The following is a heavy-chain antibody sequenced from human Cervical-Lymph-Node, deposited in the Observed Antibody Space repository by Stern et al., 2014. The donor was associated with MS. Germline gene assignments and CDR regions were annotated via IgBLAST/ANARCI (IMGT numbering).Heavy chain of an antibody. CDR2: ISYDGSNR. J-gene: IGHJ6*02. D-gene: IGHD6-19*01. CDR3: ARLFTSSGWLSYYYFYGMDV. Sequence: QVQLVQSGGGVVQPGRSLRLSCAASGFTFSSYAMHWVRQAPGKGLEWAAVISYDGSNRYYADSVKGRFTISRDNSKNTLYLQTTSLRAEDTAVYYCARLFTSSGWLSYYYFYGMDVWGQGTTVTVSS. V-gene: IGHV3-30*04. CDR1: GFTFSSYA.